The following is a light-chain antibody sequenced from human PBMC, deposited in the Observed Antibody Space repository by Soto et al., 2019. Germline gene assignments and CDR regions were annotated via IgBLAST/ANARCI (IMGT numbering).Light chain of an antibody. J-gene: IGLJ3*02. CDR3: QSYDSSLSGSV. V-gene: IGLV1-40*01. Sequence: QSVLTQPPSVSGAPGQTVTISCTGSSSNIGAGYDVHWYQQLPGTAPKLLIYGNSNRPSGVPDRFSGSKSGTSASLAITGVQAEDEADYYCQSYDSSLSGSVFGGGTKVTVL. CDR2: GNS. CDR1: SSNIGAGYD.